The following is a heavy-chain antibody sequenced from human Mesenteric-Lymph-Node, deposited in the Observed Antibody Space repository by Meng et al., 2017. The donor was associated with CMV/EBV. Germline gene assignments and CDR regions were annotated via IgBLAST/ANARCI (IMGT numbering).Heavy chain of an antibody. CDR2: IFYRGTT. J-gene: IGHJ6*02. V-gene: IGHV4-59*01. CDR3: ARLEYYDFWSGKVDYGMDV. Sequence: SETLSLTCTVSGDSLSSSYWTWIRQPPGKGLEYIGYIFYRGTTNYNPSLKSRVTLSVDTSKNQFSLKLSSVTAADTAVYYCARLEYYDFWSGKVDYGMDVWGQGTTVTVSS. CDR1: GDSLSSSY. D-gene: IGHD3-3*01.